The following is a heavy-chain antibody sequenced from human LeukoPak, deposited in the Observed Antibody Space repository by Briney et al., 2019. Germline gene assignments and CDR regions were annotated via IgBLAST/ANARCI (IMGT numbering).Heavy chain of an antibody. V-gene: IGHV1-46*01. CDR2: INPSGGST. J-gene: IGHJ6*02. CDR3: AREAEMATITENYYYYGMDV. Sequence: ASVRVSCKASGYTFTSYYMHWVRQAPGQGLEWMGIINPSGGSTSYAQKFQGRVTMTRDTSTSTVYMELSSLRSEDTVVYYCAREAEMATITENYYYYGMDVWGQGTTVTVSS. CDR1: GYTFTSYY. D-gene: IGHD5-24*01.